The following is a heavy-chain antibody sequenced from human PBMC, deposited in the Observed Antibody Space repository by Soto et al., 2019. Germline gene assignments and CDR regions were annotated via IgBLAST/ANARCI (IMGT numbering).Heavy chain of an antibody. D-gene: IGHD2-15*01. V-gene: IGHV4-31*03. CDR2: IYYSGST. Sequence: SETLCLTCPVSGGNLSSGGYYWSWIRQHPGKGLEWIGYIYYSGSTSSNPSLKSRVTISVDTSKNQFSLKLSSVSAADTAVYYCVRGVAHWGQGTLVTVSS. CDR1: GGNLSSGGYY. J-gene: IGHJ4*02. CDR3: VRGVAH.